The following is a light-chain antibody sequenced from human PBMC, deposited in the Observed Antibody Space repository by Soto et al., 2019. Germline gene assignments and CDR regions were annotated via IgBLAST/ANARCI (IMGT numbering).Light chain of an antibody. J-gene: IGLJ2*01. CDR2: GDN. CDR1: SSNIGSFYD. V-gene: IGLV1-40*01. CDR3: QSYDNSLSHLV. Sequence: QSVLTQPPSVSGAPGQRVTIPCTGSSSNIGSFYDVHWYQQLPGTAPKLLIYGDNNRPSGVPDRFSGSKSGTSASLAITGLQAEDEADYYCQSYDNSLSHLVFGGGTKVTVL.